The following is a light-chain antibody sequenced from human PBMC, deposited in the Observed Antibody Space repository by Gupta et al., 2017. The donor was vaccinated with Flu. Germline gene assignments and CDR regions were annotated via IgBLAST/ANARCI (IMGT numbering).Light chain of an antibody. Sequence: VVTQEPSLTVSPGWTATLTCGSSTGAVTSDYYPNWFQQKPGQAPTALIYSTNRKFSGTSGRFSGSLLGDKAALTVSKVQPEDEADYYCLLYYGGVQGVFGPGTKVTVL. CDR2: STN. V-gene: IGLV7-43*01. CDR1: TGAVTSDYY. J-gene: IGLJ1*01. CDR3: LLYYGGVQGV.